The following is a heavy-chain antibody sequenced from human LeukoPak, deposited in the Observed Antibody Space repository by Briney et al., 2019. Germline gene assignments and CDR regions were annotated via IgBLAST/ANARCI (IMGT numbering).Heavy chain of an antibody. J-gene: IGHJ4*02. D-gene: IGHD3-16*02. Sequence: PSETLSLTCAVYGGSFSGYYWSGIRQPPGKGRECSGEINHSGSTNYNPSLKSRVTISVDTSKNQFSLKLSSVTAADTAVYYCAREAYDYVWGSYRYRPRGTFDYWGQGTLVTVSS. CDR2: INHSGST. CDR1: GGSFSGYY. CDR3: AREAYDYVWGSYRYRPRGTFDY. V-gene: IGHV4-34*01.